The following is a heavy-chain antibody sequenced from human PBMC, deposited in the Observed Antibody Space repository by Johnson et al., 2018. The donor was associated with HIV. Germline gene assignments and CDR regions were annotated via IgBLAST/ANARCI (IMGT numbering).Heavy chain of an antibody. Sequence: PGKGLEWVSVIYSGGSTYYADSVKGRFTISRANSKNTLYLQMTSLRAEDTAVYYCARVGGGSGYYFDAFDIWGQGTMVTVSS. CDR3: ARVGGGSGYYFDAFDI. D-gene: IGHD3-22*01. V-gene: IGHV3-53*01. J-gene: IGHJ3*02. CDR2: IYSGGST.